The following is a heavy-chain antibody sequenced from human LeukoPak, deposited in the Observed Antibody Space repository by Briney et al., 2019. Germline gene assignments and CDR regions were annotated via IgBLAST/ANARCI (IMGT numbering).Heavy chain of an antibody. CDR1: GGTFSSYA. CDR2: IIPIFGTA. J-gene: IGHJ4*02. V-gene: IGHV1-69*05. D-gene: IGHD3-3*01. CDR3: AVQGGDFWSDYFRFSGNTPAYLDY. Sequence: SVKVSCKASGGTFSSYAISWVRQAPGQGLEWMGGIIPIFGTANYAQKFQGRVTITTDESTSTAYMELSSLRSEDTAVYYCAVQGGDFWSDYFRFSGNTPAYLDYWGQGTLVTVSS.